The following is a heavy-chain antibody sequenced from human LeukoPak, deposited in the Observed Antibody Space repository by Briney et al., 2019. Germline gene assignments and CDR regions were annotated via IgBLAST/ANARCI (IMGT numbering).Heavy chain of an antibody. Sequence: PGGSLRLSCAASGFTFSSYSMNWVRQASGKGLEWVSSISSSSSYIYYTDSVKGQFTISRDNAKNSLYLQMNSLRAEDTAVYYCARGTYGDYDYWGQGTLVTVSS. CDR2: ISSSSSYI. CDR1: GFTFSSYS. CDR3: ARGTYGDYDY. V-gene: IGHV3-21*01. J-gene: IGHJ4*02. D-gene: IGHD4-17*01.